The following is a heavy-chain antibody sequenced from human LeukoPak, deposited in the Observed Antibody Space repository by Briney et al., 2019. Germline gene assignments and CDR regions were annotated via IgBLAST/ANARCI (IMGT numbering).Heavy chain of an antibody. J-gene: IGHJ4*02. CDR2: IYHSGST. CDR3: ASGGPSSGVLCYFDY. Sequence: NASETLSLTCTVSGYSISSGYYWGWIRQPPGKGLEWIGSIYHSGSTYYNPSLKSRVTISVDTSKNQFSLKLSSVTAADTAVYYCASGGPSSGVLCYFDYWGQGTLVTVSS. CDR1: GYSISSGYY. V-gene: IGHV4-38-2*02. D-gene: IGHD6-19*01.